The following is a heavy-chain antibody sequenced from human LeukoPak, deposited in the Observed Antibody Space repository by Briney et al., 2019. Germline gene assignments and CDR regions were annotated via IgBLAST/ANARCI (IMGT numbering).Heavy chain of an antibody. CDR1: GYSFTSYW. V-gene: IGHV5-51*01. D-gene: IGHD3-22*01. CDR3: ARQNYYDSSGYYDSSDDAFDI. Sequence: RGESLKISCKGSGYSFTSYWIGWVRQMPGKGLEWMGIIYRGDSDTRYSPSFQGQVTISADKSISTAYLQWSSLKASDTAMYYCARQNYYDSSGYYDSSDDAFDIWGQGTMVTVSS. CDR2: IYRGDSDT. J-gene: IGHJ3*02.